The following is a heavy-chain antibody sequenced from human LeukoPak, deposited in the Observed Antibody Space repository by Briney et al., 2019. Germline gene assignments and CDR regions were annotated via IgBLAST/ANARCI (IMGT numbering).Heavy chain of an antibody. V-gene: IGHV1-2*02. CDR1: GYTFTGYY. J-gene: IGHJ4*02. CDR3: ARWVSYSNYYFDY. Sequence: GASVKVSCKASGYTFTGYYMHWVRQAPGQGLEWMGWINPNGGGTNYAQKFQGRVTMTRDTSISTAYMELSRLRSDDTAVYYCARWVSYSNYYFDYWGQGTLVTVSS. D-gene: IGHD4-11*01. CDR2: INPNGGGT.